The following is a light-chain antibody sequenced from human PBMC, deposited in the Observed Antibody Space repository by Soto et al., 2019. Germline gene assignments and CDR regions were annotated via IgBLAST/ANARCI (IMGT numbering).Light chain of an antibody. CDR3: QQYGTSPGT. CDR2: GAS. V-gene: IGKV3-20*01. CDR1: QSVSSSF. Sequence: DIVLTQSPGTLSLSPGERATLSCRASQSVSSSFLTWYQQKPGQAPRLLIYGASSRATGIPDRFSGSGSGTDFTLTISGLQPEDFAVYYCQQYGTSPGTFGQGTKVDIK. J-gene: IGKJ1*01.